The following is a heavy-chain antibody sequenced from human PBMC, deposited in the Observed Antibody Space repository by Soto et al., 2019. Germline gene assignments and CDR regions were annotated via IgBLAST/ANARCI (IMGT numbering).Heavy chain of an antibody. CDR3: ASYEYYDILTGSGAFDI. J-gene: IGHJ3*02. D-gene: IGHD3-9*01. CDR1: GGTFSSYA. CDR2: IIPIFGTA. Sequence: GAPVKVSFKASGGTFSSYAISWVRQAPGQGLEWMGGIIPIFGTANYAQKFQGRVTITADKSTSTAYMELSSLRSEDTAVYYCASYEYYDILTGSGAFDIWGQGTMVTVSS. V-gene: IGHV1-69*06.